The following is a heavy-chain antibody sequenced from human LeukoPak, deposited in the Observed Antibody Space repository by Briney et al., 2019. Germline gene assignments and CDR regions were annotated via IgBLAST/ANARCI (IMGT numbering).Heavy chain of an antibody. CDR2: VGIRGDT. D-gene: IGHD6-19*01. J-gene: IGHJ4*02. Sequence: GGSLRLSCAASGFTFLDYDMHWVRQVIGKGLEWVSAVGIRGDTHHSGSVKGRFTISRENAESSLYLQMTSLRAEDTAVYYCARGGIQVSGIDEFDYWGQGTLVTVSS. V-gene: IGHV3-13*01. CDR1: GFTFLDYD. CDR3: ARGGIQVSGIDEFDY.